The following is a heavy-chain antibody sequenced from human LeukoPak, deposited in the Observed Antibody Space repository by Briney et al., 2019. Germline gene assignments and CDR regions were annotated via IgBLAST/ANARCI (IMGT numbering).Heavy chain of an antibody. D-gene: IGHD3-10*01. J-gene: IGHJ4*02. CDR1: GFTFSSYS. Sequence: PRGSLRLSCAASGFTFSSYSMNWVRQAPGKGLEWVSSISSSSSYIYYADSVKGRFTISRDNAKNSLYLQMNSLRAEDTALYYCASVDYYGSGNYYNDVDYWGQGTLVTVSS. CDR2: ISSSSSYI. CDR3: ASVDYYGSGNYYNDVDY. V-gene: IGHV3-21*01.